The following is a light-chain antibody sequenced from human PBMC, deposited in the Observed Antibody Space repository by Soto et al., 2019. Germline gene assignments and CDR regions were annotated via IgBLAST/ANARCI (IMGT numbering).Light chain of an antibody. V-gene: IGKV3-20*01. J-gene: IGKJ1*01. CDR2: GAS. Sequence: EILMTQSPATLSVSPGDRATLSCRASQSLSSSYLAWYQQKPGQAPRLLIYGASSRATGIPDRFSGSGSGTDFTLTISRLEPEDFAVYYCQQYGSSPWTFGQGTKVDIK. CDR3: QQYGSSPWT. CDR1: QSLSSSY.